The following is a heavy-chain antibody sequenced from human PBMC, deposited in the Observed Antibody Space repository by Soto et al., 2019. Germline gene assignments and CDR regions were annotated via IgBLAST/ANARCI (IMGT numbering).Heavy chain of an antibody. V-gene: IGHV4-34*01. J-gene: IGHJ6*02. CDR1: GGSFSGYY. Sequence: QVQLQQWGAGLLKPSETLSLTCAVYGGSFSGYYWSWIRQPQGKGLEWIGEINHSGSTNYNPSLKSRVTISVDTSKNQFSLKLSSVTAADTAVYYCASHYYYYYGMYVWGQGTTVTVAS. CDR2: INHSGST. CDR3: ASHYYYYYGMYV.